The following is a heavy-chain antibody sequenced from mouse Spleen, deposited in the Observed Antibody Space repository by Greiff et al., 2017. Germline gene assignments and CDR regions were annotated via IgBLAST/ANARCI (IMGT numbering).Heavy chain of an antibody. Sequence: EVKLMESGGGLVQSGRSLRLSCATSGFTFSDFYMEWVRQAPGKGLEWIAASRNKANDYTTEYSASVKGRFIVSRDTSQSILYLQMNALRAEDTAIYYCARDAWGGDYEDYAMDYWGQGTSVTVSS. CDR1: GFTFSDFY. CDR3: ARDAWGGDYEDYAMDY. CDR2: SRNKANDYTT. V-gene: IGHV7-1*01. J-gene: IGHJ4*01. D-gene: IGHD2-13*01.